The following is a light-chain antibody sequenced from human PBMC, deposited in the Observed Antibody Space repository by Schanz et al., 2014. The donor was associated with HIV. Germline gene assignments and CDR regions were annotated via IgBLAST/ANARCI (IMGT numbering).Light chain of an antibody. CDR2: EVS. V-gene: IGLV2-8*01. Sequence: QSALTQPPSASGSPGQSVTISCTGSSTDVGGYNHVSWYQQHPGKAPKLLIYEVSKRPSGVPDRFSGSKSGTSASLAITGLQAKDEADYYCNSYTSTSTLGVFGGGTQLTVL. CDR1: STDVGGYNH. J-gene: IGLJ3*02. CDR3: NSYTSTSTLGV.